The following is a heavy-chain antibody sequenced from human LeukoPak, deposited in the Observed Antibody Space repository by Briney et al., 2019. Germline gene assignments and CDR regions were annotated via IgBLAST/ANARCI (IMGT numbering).Heavy chain of an antibody. V-gene: IGHV3-48*04. CDR1: GFNFGGYC. Sequence: GGSLRLSCEGSGFNFGGYCMSWVRQAPGKGLEWVSFIGISSGPLLYADSVKGRFTISRDNAKASVYLQMNRLRAEDTAVYYCARAKGYTSSYSFDYWGQGILVTVSS. D-gene: IGHD3-10*01. J-gene: IGHJ4*02. CDR3: ARAKGYTSSYSFDY. CDR2: IGISSGPL.